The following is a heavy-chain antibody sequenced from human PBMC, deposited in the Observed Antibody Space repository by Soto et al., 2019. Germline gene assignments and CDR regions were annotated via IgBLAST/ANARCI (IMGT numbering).Heavy chain of an antibody. CDR1: GGSISSSSYY. J-gene: IGHJ4*02. CDR3: ARQRMVTYFDY. Sequence: PSETLSLTCTVSGGSISSSSYYWSWIRQPPGKGLEWIGSIYYSGSTYYNPSLKSRVTISVDTSKNQFSLKLSSVTAADTAVYYCARQRMVTYFDYWGQGTLVTVSS. CDR2: IYYSGST. V-gene: IGHV4-39*01. D-gene: IGHD2-21*02.